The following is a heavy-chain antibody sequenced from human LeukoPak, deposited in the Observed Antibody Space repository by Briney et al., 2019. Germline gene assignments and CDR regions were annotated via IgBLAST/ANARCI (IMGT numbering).Heavy chain of an antibody. Sequence: GDSLKISCKGSGYSFTSYWIGWVRQMPGKGLEWMGIIYPGDSDTRYSTSFQGQVTISADKSISTAYLQWSSLKASDTAMYYCARQGRYGSHYMDVWGKGTTVTVSS. CDR3: ARQGRYGSHYMDV. V-gene: IGHV5-51*01. CDR1: GYSFTSYW. CDR2: IYPGDSDT. J-gene: IGHJ6*03. D-gene: IGHD3-10*01.